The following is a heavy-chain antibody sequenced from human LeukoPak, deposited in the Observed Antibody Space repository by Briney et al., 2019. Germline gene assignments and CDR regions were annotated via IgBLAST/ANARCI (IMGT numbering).Heavy chain of an antibody. Sequence: GASVKVSCKASGYTFISYYMRWVRQAPGQGLEWMGINNPSGGSTSYAQKFQGRVTMTRDTSTSTVYMELSSLRSEDTAVYYCARPITIFGVVRDPYYYGMDVWGQGTTVTVSS. J-gene: IGHJ6*02. CDR3: ARPITIFGVVRDPYYYGMDV. CDR1: GYTFISYY. D-gene: IGHD3-3*01. V-gene: IGHV1-46*01. CDR2: NNPSGGST.